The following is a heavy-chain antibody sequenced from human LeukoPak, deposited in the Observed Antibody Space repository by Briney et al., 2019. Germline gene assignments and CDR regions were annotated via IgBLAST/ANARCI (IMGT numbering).Heavy chain of an antibody. D-gene: IGHD6-13*01. CDR2: INHSGST. V-gene: IGHV4-34*01. Sequence: SETLPLTCAVYGGSFSGYYWSWIRQPPGKGLEWIGEINHSGSTNYNPSLKSRVTISVDTSKNQFSLKLSSVTAADTAVYYCARARGIAAAGILNDYWGQGTLVTVSS. J-gene: IGHJ4*02. CDR3: ARARGIAAAGILNDY. CDR1: GGSFSGYY.